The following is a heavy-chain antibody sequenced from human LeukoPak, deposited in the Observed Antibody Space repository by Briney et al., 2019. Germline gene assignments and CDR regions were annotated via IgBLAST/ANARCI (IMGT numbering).Heavy chain of an antibody. CDR1: GGTFSSYA. Sequence: WASVKVSCKASGGTFSSYAISWVRQAPGQGLEWMGGIIPIFGTANYAQKFQGRVTITADESTSTAYMELSSLRSEDTAVYYCAREGRASSSWRSYMDVWGKGTTVTVSS. V-gene: IGHV1-69*01. D-gene: IGHD6-13*01. CDR3: AREGRASSSWRSYMDV. J-gene: IGHJ6*03. CDR2: IIPIFGTA.